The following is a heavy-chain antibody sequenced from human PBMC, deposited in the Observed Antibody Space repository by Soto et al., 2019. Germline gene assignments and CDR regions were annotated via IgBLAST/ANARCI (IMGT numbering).Heavy chain of an antibody. CDR1: GGSISSADYY. CDR3: ASLGTTASFDY. D-gene: IGHD1-7*01. Sequence: SETLSLTCTVSGGSISSADYYWSWIRQPPGKGLEWIGYIYYSGSTYYNPSLKSRVTISVDTSKNQFSLKLSSVTAADTAVYYCASLGTTASFDYWGQGTLVTVSS. J-gene: IGHJ4*02. V-gene: IGHV4-30-4*01. CDR2: IYYSGST.